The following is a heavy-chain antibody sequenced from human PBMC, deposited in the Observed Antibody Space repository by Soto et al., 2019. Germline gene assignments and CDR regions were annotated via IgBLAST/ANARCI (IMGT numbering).Heavy chain of an antibody. Sequence: SXTLALTCAVYGGSFSGYYCSWIRQPPGKGLEWIGEINHSGSTNYNPSLKSRVTISVDTSKNQFSLNMSSVTAADTAVYYCARDATGLDYWGQGTLVTVSS. J-gene: IGHJ4*02. V-gene: IGHV4-34*01. D-gene: IGHD2-15*01. CDR1: GGSFSGYY. CDR3: ARDATGLDY. CDR2: INHSGST.